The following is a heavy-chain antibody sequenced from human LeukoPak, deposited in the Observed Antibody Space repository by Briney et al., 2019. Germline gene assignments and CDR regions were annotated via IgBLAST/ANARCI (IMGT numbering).Heavy chain of an antibody. CDR1: GGTFSSYA. D-gene: IGHD3-22*01. CDR2: IISILGIA. V-gene: IGHV1-69*04. J-gene: IGHJ4*02. CDR3: ATGIPYDSGGYYYDYFTDY. Sequence: SVKVSCKASGGTFSSYAISWVRQAPGQGLEWMGRIISILGIANYAQKFQGRVTITADKSTSTAYMELSSLRSEDTAVYYCATGIPYDSGGYYYDYFTDYWGQGTLVTVSS.